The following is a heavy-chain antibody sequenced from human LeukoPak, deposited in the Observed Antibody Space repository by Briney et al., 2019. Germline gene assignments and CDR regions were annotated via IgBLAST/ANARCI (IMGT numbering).Heavy chain of an antibody. CDR3: ARCSIAAAEGFDP. V-gene: IGHV1-2*02. CDR2: INPNSGGT. J-gene: IGHJ5*02. CDR1: GYTFTGYY. D-gene: IGHD6-13*01. Sequence: ASVKVSCKASGYTFTGYYMHWVRQAPGQGLEWMGWINPNSGGTNYAQKFQGRVTMTRDTSISTAYMELSRLRSDDTAVYYCARCSIAAAEGFDPWGQGTLVTVSS.